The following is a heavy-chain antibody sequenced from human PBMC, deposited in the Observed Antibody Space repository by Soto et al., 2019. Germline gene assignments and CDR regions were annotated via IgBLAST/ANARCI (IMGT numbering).Heavy chain of an antibody. Sequence: PSETLSLTCAVYGGSFSGYYWSWIRQPPGKGLEWIGEINHSGSTNYNPSLKSRVTISVGTSKNQFSLKLSSVTAADTAVYYCARGVRGYSYGPAYYYGMDVWGQGTTVTVSS. V-gene: IGHV4-34*01. CDR1: GGSFSGYY. J-gene: IGHJ6*02. CDR3: ARGVRGYSYGPAYYYGMDV. D-gene: IGHD5-18*01. CDR2: INHSGST.